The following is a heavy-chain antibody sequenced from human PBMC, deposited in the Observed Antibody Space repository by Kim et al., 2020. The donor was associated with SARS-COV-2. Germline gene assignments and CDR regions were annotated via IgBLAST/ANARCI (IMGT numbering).Heavy chain of an antibody. CDR2: INHSGRT. V-gene: IGHV4-34*01. J-gene: IGHJ4*01. Sequence: SETLSLTCAVYGGSFSGYYWSWIRQPPGKGLEWIGEINHSGRTNYNPSLESRVTISVDTSKNQFSLKLSSVTAADTTVYYCARGRSSTVVTPGYYFDYWG. CDR3: ARGRSSTVVTPGYYFDY. D-gene: IGHD4-17*01. CDR1: GGSFSGYY.